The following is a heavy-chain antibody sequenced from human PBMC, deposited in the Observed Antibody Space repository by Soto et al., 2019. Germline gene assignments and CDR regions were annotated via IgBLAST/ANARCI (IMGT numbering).Heavy chain of an antibody. CDR3: AKDPGSGWFPSLPWFDP. Sequence: GGSLRLSCAPSGFTFHTYAMSWVRQAPGKGLEWVSTISGSGDITHYADSVKGRFTISRDNSRNTLYLQMDSLRADDTAVYYCAKDPGSGWFPSLPWFDPWGQGTLVTVSS. V-gene: IGHV3-23*01. CDR2: ISGSGDIT. D-gene: IGHD6-19*01. CDR1: GFTFHTYA. J-gene: IGHJ5*02.